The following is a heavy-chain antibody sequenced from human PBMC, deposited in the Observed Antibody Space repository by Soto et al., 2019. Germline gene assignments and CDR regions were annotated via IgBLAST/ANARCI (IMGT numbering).Heavy chain of an antibody. CDR1: GFTFNSYA. CDR3: VRPGLTVPGTRYFDH. J-gene: IGHJ4*02. CDR2: IGSDGTAI. Sequence: EVQLLESGGAFVQPGGSLRLSCAASGFTFNSYAMSWVRQAPGKGLEWVSAIGSDGTAIQYADSVKGRFTISKDNSNDMLSLQMNSLRAEDTAVYYCVRPGLTVPGTRYFDHWGQGALVTVSS. D-gene: IGHD6-19*01. V-gene: IGHV3-23*05.